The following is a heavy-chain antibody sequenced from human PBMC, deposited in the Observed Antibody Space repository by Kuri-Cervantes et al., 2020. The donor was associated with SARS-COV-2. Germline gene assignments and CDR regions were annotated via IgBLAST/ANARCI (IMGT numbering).Heavy chain of an antibody. CDR2: INHSGST. CDR1: GFTFSDYY. J-gene: IGHJ4*02. V-gene: IGHV4-34*08. D-gene: IGHD6-6*01. CDR3: ANVFDIAARPMDY. Sequence: ESLKISCAASGFTFSDYYWSWIRQPPGKGLEWIGEINHSGSTNYNPFLKSRVTISVDTSKNQFSLKLSSVTAADTAVYYCANVFDIAARPMDYWGQGTLVTVSS.